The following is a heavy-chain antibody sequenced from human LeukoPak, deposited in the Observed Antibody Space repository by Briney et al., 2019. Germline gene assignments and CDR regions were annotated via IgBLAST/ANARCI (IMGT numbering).Heavy chain of an antibody. CDR2: IYHSGST. D-gene: IGHD6-13*01. J-gene: IGHJ4*02. V-gene: IGHV4-39*07. CDR3: AREASIAAAGTAFYY. Sequence: SETLSLTCTVSGGSISSSSYYWGWIRQPPGKGLEWIGSIYHSGSTYYNPSLKSRVTISVDTSKNQFSLNLTSVTAADTAVYYCAREASIAAAGTAFYYWGQGTLVTVSS. CDR1: GGSISSSSYY.